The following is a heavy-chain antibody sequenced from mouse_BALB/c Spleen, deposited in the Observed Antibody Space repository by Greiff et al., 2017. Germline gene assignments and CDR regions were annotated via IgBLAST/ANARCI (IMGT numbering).Heavy chain of an antibody. CDR3: AIAPYDYDEAMDY. V-gene: IGHV1-54*01. CDR1: GYAFTHYL. D-gene: IGHD2-4*01. J-gene: IGHJ4*01. CDR2: INPGSGGT. Sequence: QVHVKQSGAELVRPGTSVTVSCKASGYAFTHYLIEWVKQRPGQGLEWIGVINPGSGGTNYNEKFKGKATLTADKSSSTAYMQLSSLTSDDSAVYFCAIAPYDYDEAMDYWGQGTSVTVSS.